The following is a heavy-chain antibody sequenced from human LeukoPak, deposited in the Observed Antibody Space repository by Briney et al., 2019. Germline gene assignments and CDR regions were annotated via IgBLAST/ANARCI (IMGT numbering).Heavy chain of an antibody. J-gene: IGHJ4*02. CDR3: ARAGWLLPYYFDY. V-gene: IGHV4-39*07. D-gene: IGHD3-22*01. CDR1: GGSISSSSYY. Sequence: PSETLSLTCTVSGGSISSSSYYWGWIRQPPGKGLEWIGEINHSGSTNYNPSLKSRVTISVDTSKNQFSLKLSSVTAADTAVYYCARAGWLLPYYFDYWGQGTLVTVSS. CDR2: INHSGST.